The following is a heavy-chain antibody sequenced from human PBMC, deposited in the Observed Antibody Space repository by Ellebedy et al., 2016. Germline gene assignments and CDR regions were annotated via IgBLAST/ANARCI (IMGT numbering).Heavy chain of an antibody. D-gene: IGHD6-6*01. CDR3: ARDLWGSSIAAPGAFDV. Sequence: ASVKVSXXASGYTFTSYGITWVRQTPGQGLEWMGWISAYNGNTNYAQKLQDRFNMTTDTSTSTAYMEMRSLRSDDTAVYYCARDLWGSSIAAPGAFDVWGQGTMVTVSS. CDR2: ISAYNGNT. J-gene: IGHJ3*01. V-gene: IGHV1-18*01. CDR1: GYTFTSYG.